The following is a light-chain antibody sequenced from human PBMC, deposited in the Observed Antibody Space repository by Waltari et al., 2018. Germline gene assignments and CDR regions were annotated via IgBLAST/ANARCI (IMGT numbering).Light chain of an antibody. CDR1: SSDVGGYNH. Sequence: QSALTQPASVSGSPGQSITISCTGTSSDVGGYNHVSWYQQQPGKAPKLLLLEVTNRPSGISNRFSGSKSGNTASLTISGLQAEDEGEYYCSSFTTIGTLVVFGGGTKVTVL. CDR3: SSFTTIGTLVV. J-gene: IGLJ2*01. V-gene: IGLV2-14*01. CDR2: EVT.